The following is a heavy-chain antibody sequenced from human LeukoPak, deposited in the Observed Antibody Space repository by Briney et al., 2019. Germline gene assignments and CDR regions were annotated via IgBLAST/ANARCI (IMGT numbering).Heavy chain of an antibody. CDR1: GGTFSSYS. Sequence: EASVKVSCKASGGTFSSYSISWARQAPGQGLEWMGGIIPIFGTANYAQKFQGRVTITTDESTSTAYMELSGLRSEDTAVYYCAREGSTYYMDVWGKGTTVTVSS. D-gene: IGHD1-1*01. CDR3: AREGSTYYMDV. J-gene: IGHJ6*03. CDR2: IIPIFGTA. V-gene: IGHV1-69*05.